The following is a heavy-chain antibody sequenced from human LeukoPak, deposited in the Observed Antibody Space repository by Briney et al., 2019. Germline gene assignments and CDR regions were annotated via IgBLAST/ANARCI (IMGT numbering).Heavy chain of an antibody. V-gene: IGHV4-59*12. CDR3: ARVQGGMSITGTNALDY. CDR1: GGSISSYY. Sequence: SETLSLTCTVSGGSISSYYWSWIRQPPGKGLEWIGYIYYSGSTNYNPSLKSRVTISVDTSKNQFSLKLSSVTAADTAVYYCARVQGGMSITGTNALDYWGQGTLVTVSS. D-gene: IGHD1-7*01. CDR2: IYYSGST. J-gene: IGHJ4*02.